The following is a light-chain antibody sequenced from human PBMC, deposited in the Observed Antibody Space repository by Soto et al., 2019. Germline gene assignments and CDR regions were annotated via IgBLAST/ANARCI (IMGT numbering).Light chain of an antibody. CDR2: GSN. Sequence: VLTQPPSASGTHGQRVTLSCSVSRSNIGSTTVNWYQQLPGTALKLLIYGSNGRPSGVPDRFSVSKSGTSASLAISGLQSEDETDYHCAAWDDSLNGYVFGTGTKVTL. CDR3: AAWDDSLNGYV. CDR1: RSNIGSTT. V-gene: IGLV1-44*01. J-gene: IGLJ1*01.